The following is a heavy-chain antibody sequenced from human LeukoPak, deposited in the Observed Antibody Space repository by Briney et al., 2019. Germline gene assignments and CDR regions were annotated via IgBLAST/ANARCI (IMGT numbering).Heavy chain of an antibody. V-gene: IGHV4-31*03. CDR2: ISGSGST. CDR1: GDSISRGGDY. Sequence: SETLSLTCSVSGDSISRGGDYWTWIRQHPEKGLEWIGYISGSGSTYYSPSLRSRVTVSADTSKNQFSLKLTSVTAADTAVFYCARVPIIRGVIEDWGQGTLVTVSS. D-gene: IGHD3-10*01. J-gene: IGHJ4*02. CDR3: ARVPIIRGVIED.